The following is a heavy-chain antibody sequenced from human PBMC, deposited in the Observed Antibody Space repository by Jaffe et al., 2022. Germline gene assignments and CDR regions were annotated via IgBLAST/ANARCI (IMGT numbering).Heavy chain of an antibody. D-gene: IGHD6-19*01. CDR2: MNPNSGST. CDR3: ARDASSSWSGGDL. Sequence: QVHLVQSGAEVKKPGASVKVSCKASGYNFADKYLHWIRQAPGQGFEWMGRMNPNSGSTNYGQYFQGRVTMTRDTSINTAYMELNSLTSDDTAVYYCARDASSSWSGGDLWGQGTLVTVSS. CDR1: GYNFADKY. J-gene: IGHJ4*02. V-gene: IGHV1-2*06.